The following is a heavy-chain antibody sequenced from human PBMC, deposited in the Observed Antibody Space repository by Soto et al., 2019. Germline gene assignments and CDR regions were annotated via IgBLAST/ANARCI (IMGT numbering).Heavy chain of an antibody. CDR3: ARDLDSGYIYGMDV. D-gene: IGHD5-12*01. V-gene: IGHV3-30-3*01. CDR2: ISYDGSNK. Sequence: GGSLRLSCAASGFTFSSYAMHWVRQAPGKGLEWVAVISYDGSNKYYADSVKGRFTISRDNSKNTLYLQMNSLRAEDTAVYYCARDLDSGYIYGMDVWGQGTTVTVSS. CDR1: GFTFSSYA. J-gene: IGHJ6*02.